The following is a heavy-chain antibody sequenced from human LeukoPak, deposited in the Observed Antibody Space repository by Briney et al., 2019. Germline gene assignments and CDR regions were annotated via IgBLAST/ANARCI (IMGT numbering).Heavy chain of an antibody. D-gene: IGHD3-3*01. CDR1: GFTFSNYW. Sequence: GGSLRLSCAASGFTFSNYWMTWVRQAPGKGLEWVADIEQDGSEKLYVNSVRGRFTISRDNAKMSLFLQMNSLRAEDTAVYYCARDNGVVHGVYYMDVWGKGTTVTVS. V-gene: IGHV3-7*01. CDR2: IEQDGSEK. J-gene: IGHJ6*03. CDR3: ARDNGVVHGVYYMDV.